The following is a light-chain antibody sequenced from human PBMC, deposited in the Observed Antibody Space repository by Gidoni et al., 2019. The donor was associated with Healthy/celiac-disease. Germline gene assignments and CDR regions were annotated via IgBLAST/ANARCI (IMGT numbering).Light chain of an antibody. CDR2: AAS. Sequence: VIWMTQSPSLLSASTGDRVTISCRMSHGISSYLACYQEKPGKDPELLIYAASTWQSGVPSRVSGSGSGTDCTLTISCLQSEDFATYYCQQYYSFPQTFGQGTKVEIK. CDR3: QQYYSFPQT. V-gene: IGKV1D-8*01. J-gene: IGKJ1*01. CDR1: HGISSY.